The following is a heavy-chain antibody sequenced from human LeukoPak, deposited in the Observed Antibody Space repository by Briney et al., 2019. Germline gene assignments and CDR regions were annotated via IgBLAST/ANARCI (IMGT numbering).Heavy chain of an antibody. V-gene: IGHV5-51*01. Sequence: GESLKISCQGSGYRFTSYWIGWVRQMPGEGLEWMGIIYPDDSDIRYSPSFQGQVTISADKSVSTAYLQWRSLKASDTAMYYCARPNSSGWYFDYWGQGTLVTVSS. CDR1: GYRFTSYW. CDR2: IYPDDSDI. CDR3: ARPNSSGWYFDY. D-gene: IGHD6-19*01. J-gene: IGHJ4*02.